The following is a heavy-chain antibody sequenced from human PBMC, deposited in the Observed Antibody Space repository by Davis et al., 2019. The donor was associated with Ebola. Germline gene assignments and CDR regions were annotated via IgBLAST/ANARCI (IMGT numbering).Heavy chain of an antibody. D-gene: IGHD5-12*01. CDR3: ASTPSGYDRGHFDY. J-gene: IGHJ4*02. CDR1: GFTFSSYD. CDR2: IGTAGDT. Sequence: GGSLRLSCAASGFTFSSYDMHWVRQATGKGLEWVSAIGTAGDTYYPGSVKGRFTISRHNSTNTLYLQMNSLRAEDTAVYYCASTPSGYDRGHFDYWGQGTLVTVSS. V-gene: IGHV3-13*01.